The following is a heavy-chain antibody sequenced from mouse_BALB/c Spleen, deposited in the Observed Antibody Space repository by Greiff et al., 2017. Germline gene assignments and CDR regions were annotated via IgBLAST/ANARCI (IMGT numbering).Heavy chain of an antibody. CDR2: ISYSGST. CDR3: ARRGYGSTPAWFAY. CDR1: GYSITSDYA. Sequence: EVQGVESGPGLVKPSQSLSLTCTVTGYSITSDYAWNWIRQFPGNKLEWMGYISYSGSTSYNPSLKSRISITRDTSKNQFFLQLNSVTTEDTATYYCARRGYGSTPAWFAYWGQGTLVTVSA. D-gene: IGHD1-1*01. V-gene: IGHV3-2*02. J-gene: IGHJ3*01.